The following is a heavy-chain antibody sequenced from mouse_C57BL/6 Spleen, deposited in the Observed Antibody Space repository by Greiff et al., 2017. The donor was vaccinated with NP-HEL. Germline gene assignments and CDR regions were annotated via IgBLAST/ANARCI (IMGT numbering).Heavy chain of an antibody. Sequence: VQLQQSGPELVKPGASVKISCKASGYAFSSSWMNWVKQRPGKGLEWIGRIYPGDGDTNYNGKFKGKATLTADKSSSTAYMQLSSLTSEDSAVYFCARRELRYAMDYWGQGTSVTVSS. CDR1: GYAFSSSW. D-gene: IGHD1-1*01. CDR3: ARRELRYAMDY. CDR2: IYPGDGDT. J-gene: IGHJ4*01. V-gene: IGHV1-82*01.